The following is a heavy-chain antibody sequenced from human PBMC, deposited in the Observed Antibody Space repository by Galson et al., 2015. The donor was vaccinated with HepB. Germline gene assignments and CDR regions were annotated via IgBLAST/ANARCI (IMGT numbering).Heavy chain of an antibody. D-gene: IGHD3-3*01. CDR1: GYIFTHYA. J-gene: IGHJ5*02. V-gene: IGHV7-4-1*01. CDR2: INAHTGNP. Sequence: SVKVSRKASGYIFTHYAVHWVRQAPGHGLQWMGWINAHTGNPTSAQGFTGRFVFSLDTPVNTAYLQIFSLKTEDTAVYYSARDWSAYPQISAIDLWGQGSLVVVSS. CDR3: ARDWSAYPQISAIDL.